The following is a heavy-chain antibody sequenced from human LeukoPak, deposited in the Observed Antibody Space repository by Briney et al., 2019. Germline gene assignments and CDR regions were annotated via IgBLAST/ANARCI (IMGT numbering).Heavy chain of an antibody. Sequence: SETLSLTCAVYGGSFSGYYWSWIRQPPGKGLEWIGEINHSGSTNYNPSLKSRVTISVDTSKNQFSLKLSSVTAADTAVYYCARAWYFDLWSRGTLVTVSS. J-gene: IGHJ2*01. V-gene: IGHV4-34*01. CDR2: INHSGST. CDR3: ARAWYFDL. CDR1: GGSFSGYY.